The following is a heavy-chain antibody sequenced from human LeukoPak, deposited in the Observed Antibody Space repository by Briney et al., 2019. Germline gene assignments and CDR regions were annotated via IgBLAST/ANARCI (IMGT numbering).Heavy chain of an antibody. V-gene: IGHV3-23*01. J-gene: IGHJ5*02. CDR3: AKRMGGTPDH. CDR2: IGGDGVGK. CDR1: GYIYRNYA. Sequence: GGPLRLSCVASGYIYRNYAMICVRQAPGKRLEWVSAIGGDGVGKYYADSVKGRFIISGDNSKSTLYLQMNSLIAEDTALYYCAKRMGGTPDHWGLGTLVTVSS. D-gene: IGHD1-26*01.